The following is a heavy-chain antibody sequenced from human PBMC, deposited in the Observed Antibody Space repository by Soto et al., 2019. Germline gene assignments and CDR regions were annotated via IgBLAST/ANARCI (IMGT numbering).Heavy chain of an antibody. V-gene: IGHV3-74*01. CDR2: VNSDESTT. Sequence: GGSLRLSCAASGFTFSSYWMHWVRQGPGKGLVWVSRVNSDESTTSYADSVKGRFTISRDNAKNTLYLQMSSLRVEDTALYYCVCFECGRTAVVTAMEANGYWGQGALVTVSS. J-gene: IGHJ4*02. CDR1: GFTFSSYW. D-gene: IGHD2-21*02. CDR3: VCFECGRTAVVTAMEANGY.